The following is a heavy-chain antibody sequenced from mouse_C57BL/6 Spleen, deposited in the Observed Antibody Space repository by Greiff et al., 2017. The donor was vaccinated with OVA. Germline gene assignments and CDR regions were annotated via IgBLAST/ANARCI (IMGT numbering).Heavy chain of an antibody. V-gene: IGHV5-6*01. Sequence: EVHLVESGGDLVKPGGSLKLSCAASGFTFSSYGMSWVRQTPDKRLEWVATISSGGSYTYYPDSVKGRFTISRDNAKNTLYLQMSSLKSEDTAMYYCASRGYDYDGAWFAYWGQGTLVTVSA. CDR3: ASRGYDYDGAWFAY. CDR2: ISSGGSYT. CDR1: GFTFSSYG. D-gene: IGHD2-4*01. J-gene: IGHJ3*01.